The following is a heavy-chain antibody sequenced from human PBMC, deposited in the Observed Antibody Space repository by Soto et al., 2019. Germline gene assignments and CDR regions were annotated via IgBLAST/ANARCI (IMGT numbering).Heavy chain of an antibody. D-gene: IGHD3-3*01. J-gene: IGHJ5*02. CDR3: ARSHYDFWSGYYSNWFDP. CDR2: IYPGDSDT. V-gene: IGHV5-51*01. Sequence: GESLKISCKGSGYSFTSYWIGWVRQMPGKGLEWMGIIYPGDSDTRYSPSFQGQVTISADKSISTAYLQWSSLKASDTAMYYCARSHYDFWSGYYSNWFDPWGQGTLVTVSS. CDR1: GYSFTSYW.